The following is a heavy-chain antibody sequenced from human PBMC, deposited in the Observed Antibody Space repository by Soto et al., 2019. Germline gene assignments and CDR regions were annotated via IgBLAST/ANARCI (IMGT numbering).Heavy chain of an antibody. V-gene: IGHV3-15*07. CDR1: GFIFSNAW. Sequence: EVHLVESGGGLVKPGESLRLSFTASGFIFSNAWMNWVRQAPGKGLEWVGRIANKADGGTPECAAPLKGRFTISRDDSENTLYLQMKSLKADDTAVYYGTTFAWGGSLWGWGQGTLVNVSS. J-gene: IGHJ4*02. CDR3: TTFAWGGSLWG. CDR2: IANKADGGTP. D-gene: IGHD3-3*01.